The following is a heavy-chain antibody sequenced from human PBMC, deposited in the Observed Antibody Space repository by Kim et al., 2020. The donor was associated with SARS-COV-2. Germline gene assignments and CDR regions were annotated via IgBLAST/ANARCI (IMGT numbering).Heavy chain of an antibody. V-gene: IGHV6-1*01. J-gene: IGHJ5*02. CDR3: ARDLGTWRGSIDP. Sequence: SQTLSLTCAISGDNVSTKSVGWNWIRQSPSRGLEWLGRTYYRSKWYNEYADSVKSRITINPDTFKNQFSLQLSSVTPEDTAAFYCARDLGTWRGSIDPWG. CDR2: TYYRSKWYN. CDR1: GDNVSTKSVG.